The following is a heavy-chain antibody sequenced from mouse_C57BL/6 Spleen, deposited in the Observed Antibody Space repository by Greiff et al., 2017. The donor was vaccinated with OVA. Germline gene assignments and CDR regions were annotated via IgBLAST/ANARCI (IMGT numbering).Heavy chain of an antibody. CDR3: ARWIYTTMGYYAMDY. CDR1: GYTFTDYE. Sequence: VQLQESGAELVRPGASVTLSCKASGYTFTDYEMHWVKQTPVHGLEWIGEIDPSDSYTNYNQKFKGKSTLTVDKSSSTAYMQLSSLTSEDSAVYYCARWIYTTMGYYAMDYWGQGTSVTVSS. CDR2: IDPSDSYT. D-gene: IGHD1-1*01. J-gene: IGHJ4*01. V-gene: IGHV1-15*01.